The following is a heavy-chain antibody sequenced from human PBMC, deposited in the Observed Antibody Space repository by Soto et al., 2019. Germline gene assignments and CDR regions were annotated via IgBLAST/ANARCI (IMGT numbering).Heavy chain of an antibody. CDR3: ARGEYYYDSSGYHLGGYYYYGMDV. V-gene: IGHV1-2*04. Sequence: ASVKVSCKACGYTFTGYYMHCVRQAPGQGLEWMGWINPNSGGTNYAQKFQGWVTMTRDTSISTAYMELSRLRSDDTAVYYCARGEYYYDSSGYHLGGYYYYGMDVWGQGTTVTVSS. CDR2: INPNSGGT. CDR1: GYTFTGYY. D-gene: IGHD3-22*01. J-gene: IGHJ6*02.